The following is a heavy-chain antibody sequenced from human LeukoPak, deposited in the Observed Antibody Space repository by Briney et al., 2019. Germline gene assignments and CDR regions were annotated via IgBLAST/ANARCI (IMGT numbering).Heavy chain of an antibody. D-gene: IGHD5-12*01. CDR2: ISSSGRTK. Sequence: GGSLRLSCAASGFTFSDYYMSWIRQAPGKGLEWVSYISSSGRTKYYADSVKGRFTISRDNAKNSLYLQMNSLRAEDTAVYYCARTQGGYDRAPDYWGQGTLVTVSS. V-gene: IGHV3-11*04. CDR1: GFTFSDYY. J-gene: IGHJ4*02. CDR3: ARTQGGYDRAPDY.